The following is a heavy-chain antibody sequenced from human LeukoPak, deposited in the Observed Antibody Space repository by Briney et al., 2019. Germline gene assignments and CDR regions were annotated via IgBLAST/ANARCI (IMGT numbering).Heavy chain of an antibody. D-gene: IGHD3-10*01. CDR1: GYTFTNYG. CDR2: ISAYNGNT. CDR3: ARDQSLWFGELFGNWFDP. J-gene: IGHJ5*02. V-gene: IGHV1-18*04. Sequence: GASVKVSCKASGYTFTNYGISWVRQAPGQGLEWMGWISAYNGNTDYAQKLQGRVTMTTDTSTSTAYMELRSLRSDDTAVYYCARDQSLWFGELFGNWFDPWGQGTLVTVSS.